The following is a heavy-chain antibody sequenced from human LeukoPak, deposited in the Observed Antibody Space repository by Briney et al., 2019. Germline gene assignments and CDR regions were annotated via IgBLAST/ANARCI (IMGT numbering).Heavy chain of an antibody. CDR2: INPNSGGT. Sequence: ASVKVSCKASGYTFTGYYMHWARQAPGQGLEWMGWINPNSGGTNYAQKFQGRVTMTRDTSISTAYMELSRLRSDDTAVYYCARDYYYDRSGYYLFDYWGQGTLVTISS. J-gene: IGHJ4*02. V-gene: IGHV1-2*02. CDR1: GYTFTGYY. CDR3: ARDYYYDRSGYYLFDY. D-gene: IGHD3-22*01.